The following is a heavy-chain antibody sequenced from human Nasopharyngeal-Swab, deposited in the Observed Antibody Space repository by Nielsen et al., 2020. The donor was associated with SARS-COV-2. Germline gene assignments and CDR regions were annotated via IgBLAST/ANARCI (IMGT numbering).Heavy chain of an antibody. Sequence: GQPLPISCKGSVYSFTSYWIGWLRQMPGHGLVWLGIIYPGASDTLYSPSFQGQVTISADKSISTAYLQWSSLKASDTAMYYCARRTVAYGGGDCYSVAFDIWGQGTMVTVSS. CDR1: VYSFTSYW. D-gene: IGHD2-21*01. CDR3: ARRTVAYGGGDCYSVAFDI. CDR2: IYPGASDT. V-gene: IGHV5-51*01. J-gene: IGHJ3*02.